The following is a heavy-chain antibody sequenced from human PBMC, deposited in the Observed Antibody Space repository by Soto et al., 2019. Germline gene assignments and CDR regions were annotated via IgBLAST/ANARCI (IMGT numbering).Heavy chain of an antibody. CDR2: IYYSGST. CDR3: ARIMGFGDNWFDP. V-gene: IGHV4-59*01. CDR1: GGSISSYY. D-gene: IGHD3-10*01. Sequence: QVQLQESGPGLVKPSETLSLTCTVSGGSISSYYWSWIRQPPGKGLEWIGYIYYSGSTNYNPSLKSRVTISVATSKNPFSLKLSSVTAADTAVYYCARIMGFGDNWFDPWGQGTLVTVSS. J-gene: IGHJ5*02.